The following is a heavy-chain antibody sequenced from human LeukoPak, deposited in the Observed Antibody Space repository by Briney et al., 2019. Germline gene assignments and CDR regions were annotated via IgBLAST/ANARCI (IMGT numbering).Heavy chain of an antibody. V-gene: IGHV3-11*05. CDR3: AKEGVRGVIITEYFDY. Sequence: GGSLRLSCAASGFTFSDYYMSWIRQAPGKGLEWVSYISSSSSYTNYADSVKGRFTISRDNSKNTLYLQMNSLRAEDTAVYYCAKEGVRGVIITEYFDYWGQGTLVTVSS. J-gene: IGHJ4*02. CDR2: ISSSSSYT. D-gene: IGHD3-10*01. CDR1: GFTFSDYY.